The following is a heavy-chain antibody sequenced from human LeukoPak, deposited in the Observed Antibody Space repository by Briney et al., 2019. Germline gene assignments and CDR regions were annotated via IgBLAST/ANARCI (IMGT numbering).Heavy chain of an antibody. CDR2: ISGSGGST. CDR1: GFTFSSYA. V-gene: IGHV3-23*01. CDR3: AKSPTVTTISWFDP. Sequence: PGGSLRLSCAASGFTFSSYAMSWVRQAPGKGQEWVSAISGSGGSTYYADSVKGRFTISRDNSKNTLYLQMNSLRAEDTAVYYCAKSPTVTTISWFDPWGQGTLVTVSS. D-gene: IGHD4-17*01. J-gene: IGHJ5*02.